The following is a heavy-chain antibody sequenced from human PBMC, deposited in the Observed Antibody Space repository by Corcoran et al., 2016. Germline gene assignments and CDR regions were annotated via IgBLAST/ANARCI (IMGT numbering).Heavy chain of an antibody. CDR3: ARVEGNYDTSGYSI. CDR1: GFTFSTYW. CDR2: MNSDGSSI. V-gene: IGHV3-74*01. J-gene: IGHJ4*02. D-gene: IGHD3-22*01. Sequence: EVQLVEYGGGLVQPGGSLRLSCAASGFTFSTYWMHWVRQAPGKGLVWVSRMNSDGSSIRYAESVKGRFTISRDNAKNTLYLQMNSLRVEETAVYYCARVEGNYDTSGYSIWGQGTLVTVSS.